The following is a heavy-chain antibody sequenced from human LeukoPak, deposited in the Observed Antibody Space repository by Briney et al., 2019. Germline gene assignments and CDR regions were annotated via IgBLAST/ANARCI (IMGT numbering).Heavy chain of an antibody. CDR3: ARASLRAAAGTLNY. D-gene: IGHD6-13*01. CDR1: GFTFSSYS. V-gene: IGHV3-21*01. Sequence: GGSLRLSCAASGFTFSSYSMNWVRQAPGKGLEWVSSLSSSSSYIYYADSVKGRFTISRDNAKNSLYLQMNSLRAEDTAVYYCARASLRAAAGTLNYWGQGTLVTVSS. CDR2: LSSSSSYI. J-gene: IGHJ4*02.